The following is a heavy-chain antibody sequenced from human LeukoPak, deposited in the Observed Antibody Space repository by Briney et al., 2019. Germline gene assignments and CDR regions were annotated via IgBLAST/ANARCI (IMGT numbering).Heavy chain of an antibody. V-gene: IGHV3-23*01. CDR1: GFTFITYA. CDR2: ISGSGGST. Sequence: GSLRLSCAASGFTFITYAMSWVRQAPGKGLEWVAAISGSGGSTYYADSVKGRFTISRDNSKNTLYLQMNSLRAEDTAVYYCAKDRKGYSGGWYYFDYWGQGTLVTVSS. CDR3: AKDRKGYSGGWYYFDY. J-gene: IGHJ4*02. D-gene: IGHD6-19*01.